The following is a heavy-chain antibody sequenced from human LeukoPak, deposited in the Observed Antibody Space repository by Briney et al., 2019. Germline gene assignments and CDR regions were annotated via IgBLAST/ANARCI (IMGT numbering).Heavy chain of an antibody. CDR1: GFSFSDYY. D-gene: IGHD1-26*01. CDR2: MSSSGDTI. V-gene: IGHV3-11*04. J-gene: IGHJ4*02. Sequence: GGSLRLSCAASGFSFSDYYMSWIRQAPGKGLEWVSYMSSSGDTIYYADSVKGRFTISRDNAKNTVFLQMNSLRTEDTAVYYCAKDLGGTFRDYWGQGTLVTVSS. CDR3: AKDLGGTFRDY.